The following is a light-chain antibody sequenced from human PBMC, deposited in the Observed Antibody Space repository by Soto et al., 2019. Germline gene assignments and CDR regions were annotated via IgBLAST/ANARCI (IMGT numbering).Light chain of an antibody. J-gene: IGLJ3*02. Sequence: QSVLTQPPSASGSPGQSVTISCTGTSSDVGGYNYVSWYQQHPGKAPKLMIYEVSKRPSGVPDRFSGSKSGNTASLTVSGLQAEDEADYYCQVWDSSSDHWVFGGGTQLTVL. CDR1: SSDVGGYNY. V-gene: IGLV2-8*01. CDR3: QVWDSSSDHWV. CDR2: EVS.